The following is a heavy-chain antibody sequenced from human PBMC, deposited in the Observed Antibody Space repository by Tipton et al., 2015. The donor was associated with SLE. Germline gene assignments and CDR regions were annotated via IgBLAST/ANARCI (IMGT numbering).Heavy chain of an antibody. CDR1: GGSITSHY. D-gene: IGHD2-2*01. CDR3: ASMIVVIPVEARRDGMDV. Sequence: TLSLTCAVSGGSITSHYWNWIRQPPGKALEWLGYMSFSGRSNYNPSLKNRVTISLDTSKNQLSLKLSSVTAADTAVYYCASMIVVIPVEARRDGMDVWGHGTTLTVSS. V-gene: IGHV4-59*11. J-gene: IGHJ6*02. CDR2: MSFSGRS.